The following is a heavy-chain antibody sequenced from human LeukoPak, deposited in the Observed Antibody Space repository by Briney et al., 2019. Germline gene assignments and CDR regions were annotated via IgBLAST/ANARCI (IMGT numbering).Heavy chain of an antibody. V-gene: IGHV3-21*01. J-gene: IGHJ4*02. CDR1: GFTFSSYS. D-gene: IGHD5-24*01. CDR2: ISNDGKYI. CDR3: ARGKQDGYNRIDYFDY. Sequence: PGGSLRLSCAASGFTFSSYSMNWVRQAPGKGLEWVSSISNDGKYIYCADSVKGRFTISRDNAKSSLYLQMNSLRAEDTAVYYCARGKQDGYNRIDYFDYWGQGTLVTVSS.